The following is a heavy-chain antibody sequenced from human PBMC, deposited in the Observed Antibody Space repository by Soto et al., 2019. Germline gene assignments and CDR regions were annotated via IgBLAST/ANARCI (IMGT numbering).Heavy chain of an antibody. CDR1: GGSVSSGSYY. Sequence: QVQLQESGPGLVKPSETLSLTCTVSGGSVSSGSYYWSWIRQPPGKGLEWIGYIYYSGSTNYNPTLXIXVXIXLDTSKNPFSLKLSSVTAADTAVYYCAREDYYDSSDWGQGTLVTVSS. CDR3: AREDYYDSSD. J-gene: IGHJ1*01. D-gene: IGHD3-22*01. V-gene: IGHV4-61*01. CDR2: IYYSGST.